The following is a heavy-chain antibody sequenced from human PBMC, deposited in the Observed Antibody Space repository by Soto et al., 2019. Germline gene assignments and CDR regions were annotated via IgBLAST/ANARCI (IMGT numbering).Heavy chain of an antibody. D-gene: IGHD1-26*01. V-gene: IGHV4-34*01. CDR1: GWSFSGYY. CDR2: IHHSGST. CDR3: ARGGSYWKTPIDY. J-gene: IGHJ4*02. Sequence: QVQLQQWGAGLLKPSETLSLTCAVYGWSFSGYYWSWIRQPPGKGLVWIGEIHHSGSTNYHPSLKSRVTISVDTYKNQFSLKLSSVTAADTAVYYCARGGSYWKTPIDYWGQGPLVTVSS.